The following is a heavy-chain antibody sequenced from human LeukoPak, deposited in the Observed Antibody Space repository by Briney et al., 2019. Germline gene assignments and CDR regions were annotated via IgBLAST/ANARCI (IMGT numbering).Heavy chain of an antibody. CDR2: VSGSGAFT. D-gene: IGHD2-2*01. CDR3: AKAPAFCSSTNCPRLYYFDY. Sequence: GGSLRLSCAASGFTFSNYAMNWFRQAPGKGLKWSSTVSGSGAFTYYADSVKGRLTISRDNSKNTLYLQMNSLRAEDTAVYYCAKAPAFCSSTNCPRLYYFDYWGQGTLVTVSS. J-gene: IGHJ4*02. V-gene: IGHV3-23*01. CDR1: GFTFSNYA.